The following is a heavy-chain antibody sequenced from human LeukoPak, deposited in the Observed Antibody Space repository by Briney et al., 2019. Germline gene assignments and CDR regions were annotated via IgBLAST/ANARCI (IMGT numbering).Heavy chain of an antibody. CDR2: INSDGSGA. J-gene: IGHJ4*02. Sequence: GGSLRLSCAASGFDFATYWMFWVRQATGKGLVWVAQINSDGSGATYGDSAKGRFSISRDNAKNTLFLYMSGLRAEDTAVYYCARGTSTAPGIGYWGQGTLVAVYS. CDR1: GFDFATYW. V-gene: IGHV3-74*01. CDR3: ARGTSTAPGIGY. D-gene: IGHD6-13*01.